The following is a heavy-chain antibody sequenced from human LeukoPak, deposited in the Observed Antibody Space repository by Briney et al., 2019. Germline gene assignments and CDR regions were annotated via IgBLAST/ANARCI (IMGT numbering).Heavy chain of an antibody. J-gene: IGHJ4*02. V-gene: IGHV1-2*06. CDR2: INPNSSGT. Sequence: ASVKVSCKASGYTFTGYYMHWVRQAPGQGLEWMGRINPNSSGTNYAQKFQGRVTMTRDTSISTAYMELSRLRSDGTAVYYCARGGYGYYFDYWGQGTLVTVSS. CDR1: GYTFTGYY. CDR3: ARGGYGYYFDY. D-gene: IGHD5-18*01.